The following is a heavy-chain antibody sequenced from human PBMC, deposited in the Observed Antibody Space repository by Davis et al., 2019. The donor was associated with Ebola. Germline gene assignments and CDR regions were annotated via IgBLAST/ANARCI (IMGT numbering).Heavy chain of an antibody. CDR2: ISSSSSYI. J-gene: IGHJ3*02. Sequence: PGGSLRLSCAASGFTFSSYSMNWVRQAPGKGLAWVSSISSSSSYIYYADSVKGRFTISRDNAKNSLYLQMNSLRAEDTAVYYCARGSFTLLGVVSHHDAFDIWGQGTMVTVSS. CDR3: ARGSFTLLGVVSHHDAFDI. V-gene: IGHV3-21*01. D-gene: IGHD3-3*01. CDR1: GFTFSSYS.